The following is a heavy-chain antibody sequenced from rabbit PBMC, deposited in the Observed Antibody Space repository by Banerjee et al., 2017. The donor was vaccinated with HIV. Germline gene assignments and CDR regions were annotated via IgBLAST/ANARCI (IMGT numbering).Heavy chain of an antibody. CDR3: ARLNVGNRDWDL. CDR2: IYTGSGSA. Sequence: QSLEESGGGLVKPGGTLTLTCKASGIDFSSYYYMCWVRQAPGKGLELIACIYTGSGSALYVSWAKGRFTISKTSWTTVTLQMTSLTAADTASYFCARLNVGNRDWDLWGQGTLVTVS. D-gene: IGHD4-2*01. CDR1: GIDFSSYYY. J-gene: IGHJ3*01. V-gene: IGHV1S40*01.